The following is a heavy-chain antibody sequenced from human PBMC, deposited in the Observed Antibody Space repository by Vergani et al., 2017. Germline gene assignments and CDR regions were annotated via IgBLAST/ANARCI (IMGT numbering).Heavy chain of an antibody. CDR3: ARHGPGGSYGITNWFDP. D-gene: IGHD1-26*01. J-gene: IGHJ5*02. CDR2: IYYSGST. V-gene: IGHV4-59*01. CDR1: GGSISSYY. Sequence: QVQLQESGPGLVKPSETLSLTCTVSGGSISSYYWSWIRQPPGKGLEWIGYIYYSGSTNYNPSLKSRVTISVDTSKNQFSLKLSSVTAADTAVYYCARHGPGGSYGITNWFDPWGQGTLVTVSS.